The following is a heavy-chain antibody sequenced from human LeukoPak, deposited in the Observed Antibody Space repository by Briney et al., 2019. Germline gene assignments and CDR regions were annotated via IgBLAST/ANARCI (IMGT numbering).Heavy chain of an antibody. CDR3: VKVSIVGASDY. CDR1: GFTFSSYA. J-gene: IGHJ4*02. CDR2: ISSNGGST. D-gene: IGHD1-26*01. V-gene: IGHV3-64D*06. Sequence: PGGSLRLSCSASGFTFSSYAMHWVRQAPGKGLEYVSAISSNGGSTYYADSVKGRFTISRDNSKNTLHLQMSSLRTEDTAVYYCVKVSIVGASDYWGQGTLVTVSS.